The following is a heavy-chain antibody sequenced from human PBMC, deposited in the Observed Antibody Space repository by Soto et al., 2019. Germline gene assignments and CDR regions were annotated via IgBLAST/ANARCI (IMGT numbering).Heavy chain of an antibody. J-gene: IGHJ4*02. V-gene: IGHV1-69*13. CDR2: IIPIFGTA. CDR3: ARFHYDSSIHFDY. Sequence: SVKVSCKASGGTFSSYAISWVRQAPGQGLEWMGGIIPIFGTANYAQKFQGRVTITADESTSTAYMELSSLRSEDTAVYYCARFHYDSSIHFDYWGQGTLVTVSS. D-gene: IGHD3-22*01. CDR1: GGTFSSYA.